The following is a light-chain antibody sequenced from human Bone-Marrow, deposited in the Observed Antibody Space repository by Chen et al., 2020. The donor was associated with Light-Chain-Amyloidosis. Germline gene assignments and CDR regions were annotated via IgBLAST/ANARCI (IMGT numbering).Light chain of an antibody. CDR2: GAT. J-gene: IGKJ1*01. CDR3: QKHENVPWT. Sequence: DIQMTQSPSSLSASVGDRVTLTCRASQGIGNYVAWYQQKPGKVPKLLISGATTLQSGVPSRFSGSGSGTQFTLTISSLQPEDVATYYCQKHENVPWTFGQGTTVEIK. V-gene: IGKV1-27*01. CDR1: QGIGNY.